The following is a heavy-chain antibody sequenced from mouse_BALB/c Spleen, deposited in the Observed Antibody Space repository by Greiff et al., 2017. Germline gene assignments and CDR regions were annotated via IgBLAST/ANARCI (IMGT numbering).Heavy chain of an antibody. Sequence: EVKLMESGGGLVKPGGSLKLSCAASGFAFSSYDMSWVRQTPEKRLEWVAYISSGGGSTYYPDTVKGRFTISRDNAKNTLYLQMSSLKSEDTAMYYCARHGYRYDLAYWGQGTLVTVSA. CDR3: ARHGYRYDLAY. CDR1: GFAFSSYD. CDR2: ISSGGGST. D-gene: IGHD2-14*01. V-gene: IGHV5-12-1*01. J-gene: IGHJ3*01.